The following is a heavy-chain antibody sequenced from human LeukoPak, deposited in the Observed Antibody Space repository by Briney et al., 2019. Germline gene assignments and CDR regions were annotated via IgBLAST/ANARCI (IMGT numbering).Heavy chain of an antibody. D-gene: IGHD3-10*01. CDR2: IHPNNGDT. CDR3: ARDGPAQMVDLDY. V-gene: IGHV1-2*02. CDR1: GYTFSGTGWY. J-gene: IGHJ4*02. Sequence: GDSVKVSCKASGYTFSGTGWYLYWLRQAPGQGLECMGWIHPNNGDTAYAQKFEGRVAMTRDTSIGTAYMELRRLRPDDTAVYFCARDGPAQMVDLDYWGQGTLVTVSS.